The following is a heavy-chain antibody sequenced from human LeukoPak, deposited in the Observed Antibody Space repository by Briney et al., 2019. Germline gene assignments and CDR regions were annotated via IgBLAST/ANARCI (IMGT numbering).Heavy chain of an antibody. D-gene: IGHD2-2*01. CDR1: GFTFSNYA. J-gene: IGHJ4*02. CDR2: ISKDGTGT. Sequence: GGSLRLSCAASGFTFSNYAIHWVRQAPGKGLEWAALISKDGTGTYYPDSVKGRFTISRDNPKNTLYLQMSSLRTEDTAMYYCAILGYSSSVFDCWGQGTLVTVSS. V-gene: IGHV3-30-3*01. CDR3: AILGYSSSVFDC.